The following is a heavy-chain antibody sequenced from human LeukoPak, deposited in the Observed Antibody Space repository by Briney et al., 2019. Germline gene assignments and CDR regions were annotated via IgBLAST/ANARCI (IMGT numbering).Heavy chain of an antibody. CDR2: IKQDGSEK. CDR3: ARPPYYDILTGYYYYYMDV. Sequence: GGSLRLSCAASGFTFSSYWMSWVRQAPGKGLEWVANIKQDGSEKYYVDSVKGRFTISRDNAKNSLYLQMNSLRAEDTAVYYCARPPYYDILTGYYYYYMDVWGKGTTVTVSS. D-gene: IGHD3-9*01. J-gene: IGHJ6*03. V-gene: IGHV3-7*01. CDR1: GFTFSSYW.